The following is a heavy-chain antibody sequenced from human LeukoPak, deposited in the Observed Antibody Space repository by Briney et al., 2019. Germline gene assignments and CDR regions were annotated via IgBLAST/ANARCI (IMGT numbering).Heavy chain of an antibody. J-gene: IGHJ5*02. CDR3: ARRLGSRGQSTVPIVVVRAGGFDP. Sequence: TSETLSLTCTVSGGSISSYYWSWIRQPPGKGLEWIGEINHSGSTNYNPSLKSRVTISVDTSKNQFSLKLSSVTAADTAVYYCARRLGSRGQSTVPIVVVRAGGFDPWGQGTLVTVSS. CDR1: GGSISSYY. V-gene: IGHV4-34*01. CDR2: INHSGST. D-gene: IGHD2-15*01.